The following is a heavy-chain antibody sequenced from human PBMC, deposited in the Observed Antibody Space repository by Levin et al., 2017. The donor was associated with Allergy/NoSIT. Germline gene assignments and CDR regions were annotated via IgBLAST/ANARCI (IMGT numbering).Heavy chain of an antibody. CDR3: TRDKVEGRFYYYYYYMDV. CDR2: IRSKAYGGTT. CDR1: GFTFGDYA. J-gene: IGHJ6*03. Sequence: GGSLRLSCTASGFTFGDYAMSWFRQAPGKGLEWVGFIRSKAYGGTTEYAASVKGRFTISRDDSKSIAYLQMNSLKTEDTAVYYCTRDKVEGRFYYYYYYMDVWGKGTTVTVSS. V-gene: IGHV3-49*03. D-gene: IGHD1-1*01.